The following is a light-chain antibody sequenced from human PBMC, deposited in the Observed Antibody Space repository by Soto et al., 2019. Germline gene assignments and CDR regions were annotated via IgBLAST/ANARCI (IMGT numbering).Light chain of an antibody. Sequence: EIVMTQSQPTLSVSPGEGAALSCRASQSVSNNLAWYQQKPCQPPRLLIYAASTRATGIPARFTGSGSGTEFTLTSSSLQSDDFALYYCQQFSSWPLTFGGGTKVEIK. J-gene: IGKJ4*01. CDR1: QSVSNN. CDR3: QQFSSWPLT. CDR2: AAS. V-gene: IGKV3-15*01.